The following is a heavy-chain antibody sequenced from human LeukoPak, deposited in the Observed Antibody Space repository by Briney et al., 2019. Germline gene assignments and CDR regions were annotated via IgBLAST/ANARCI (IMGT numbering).Heavy chain of an antibody. CDR2: ISYDGSN. CDR1: GFTFSSYG. D-gene: IGHD1-14*01. J-gene: IGHJ4*02. Sequence: GGALRLSCAVSGFTFSSYGMHWVRQAPGKGLEWVAVISYDGSNYYADSVKGRFTISRDNSKNTLYLQMNRLRAEDTAVYYCAKGRDRFDYWGQGTLVTVPS. V-gene: IGHV3-30*18. CDR3: AKGRDRFDY.